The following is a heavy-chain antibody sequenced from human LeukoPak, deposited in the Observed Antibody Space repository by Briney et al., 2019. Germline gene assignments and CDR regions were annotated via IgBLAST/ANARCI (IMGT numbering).Heavy chain of an antibody. CDR2: INHSGST. Sequence: SETLSLTCAVYGGSFSGYYWSWIRQPPGKGLEWIGEINHSGSTNYNPSLKSRVTISVDTSKNQFSLKLSSVTAADTAVYYCARDGGAGWYFDLWGRGTLVTVSS. CDR3: ARDGGAGWYFDL. J-gene: IGHJ2*01. D-gene: IGHD3-16*01. CDR1: GGSFSGYY. V-gene: IGHV4-34*01.